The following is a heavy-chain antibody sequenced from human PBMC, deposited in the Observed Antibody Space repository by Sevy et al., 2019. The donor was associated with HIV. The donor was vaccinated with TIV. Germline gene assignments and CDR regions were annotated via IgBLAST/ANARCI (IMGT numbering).Heavy chain of an antibody. J-gene: IGHJ4*02. D-gene: IGHD2-2*01. CDR1: GFTFSSYT. CDR3: ARDGGSSSTSCLLDHDY. Sequence: GGSLRLSCAASGFTFSSYTMNWVRQAPGKGLEWVSSITSGSTYIYYADSVKGRFTISRDNAKNSLYLQMNSLRAEDTAVYYCARDGGSSSTSCLLDHDYWGQGSLVTVSS. V-gene: IGHV3-21*01. CDR2: ITSGSTYI.